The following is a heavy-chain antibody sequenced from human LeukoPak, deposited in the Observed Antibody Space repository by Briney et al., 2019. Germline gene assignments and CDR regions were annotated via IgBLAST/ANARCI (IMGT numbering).Heavy chain of an antibody. V-gene: IGHV3-30*02. CDR2: IRYDGSNK. J-gene: IGHJ4*02. CDR1: GFTFSSYG. CDR3: AKDRGERGFIFDY. Sequence: GGSLRLSCAASGFTFSSYGMHWVRQAPGKGLEWVAFIRYDGSNKYYADSVKGRFTISRDNSKNTLYLQMNSLRAEDTAVYYCAKDRGERGFIFDYWGQGTLVAVSS. D-gene: IGHD3-10*01.